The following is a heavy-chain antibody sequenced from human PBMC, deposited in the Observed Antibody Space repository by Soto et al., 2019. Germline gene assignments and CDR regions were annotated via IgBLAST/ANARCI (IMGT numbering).Heavy chain of an antibody. D-gene: IGHD5-18*01. Sequence: QVQLVQSGAEVKKPGSSVKVSCMASGGTFSNYALTWVRQAPGQGLEWMGGIIPLSGTPNYAQKFQGRVTITADRSTTTVYMELSGLRSEDTAVYYCTRGIKLWSWGQGTLVTVSS. J-gene: IGHJ5*02. CDR2: IIPLSGTP. CDR1: GGTFSNYA. CDR3: TRGIKLWS. V-gene: IGHV1-69*06.